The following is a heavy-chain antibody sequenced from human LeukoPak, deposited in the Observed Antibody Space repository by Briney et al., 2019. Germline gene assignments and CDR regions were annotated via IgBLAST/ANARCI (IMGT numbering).Heavy chain of an antibody. CDR1: GYTFTGYY. V-gene: IGHV1-2*02. D-gene: IGHD6-6*01. CDR2: INPNSGGT. CDR3: ARKIEYSSSSLEYYFDY. J-gene: IGHJ4*02. Sequence: ASVKVSCKTSGYTFTGYYMHWVRQAPGQGLEWMGWINPNSGGTNYAQKFQGRVTMTRDTSTSTAYMELSRLRSDDTAVYYCARKIEYSSSSLEYYFDYWGQGTLVTVSS.